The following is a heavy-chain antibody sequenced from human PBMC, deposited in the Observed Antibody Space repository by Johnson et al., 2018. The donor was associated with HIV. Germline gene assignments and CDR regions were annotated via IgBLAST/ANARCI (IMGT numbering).Heavy chain of an antibody. J-gene: IGHJ3*01. V-gene: IGHV3-23*04. Sequence: VQLVESGGALVQPGGSIRLSCVASGFTFSDYAMSWVRQAPGKGLEWVSTISGPGGSTYYPDSMKGRFTISRDNSMNTLYLQVNSLRLEDTAIYYCARVSYSSLALDFWGQGTVVTASS. CDR1: GFTFSDYA. D-gene: IGHD6-6*01. CDR2: ISGPGGST. CDR3: ARVSYSSLALDF.